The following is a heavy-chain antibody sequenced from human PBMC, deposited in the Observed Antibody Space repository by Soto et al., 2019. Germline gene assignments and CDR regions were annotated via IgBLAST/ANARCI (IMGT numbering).Heavy chain of an antibody. D-gene: IGHD6-6*01. J-gene: IGHJ6*02. CDR2: IYYSGST. CDR3: ARDRGYSTSPDYVWYYHGMDV. Sequence: LSLTCTVSGGSVSGGSYYWSWIRQPPGKGLEWIGYIYYSGSTNYNPSLKSRVTISVDTSKNQFSLKLSSVTAADTAVYYCARDRGYSTSPDYVWYYHGMDVWGQGTTVTVSS. V-gene: IGHV4-61*01. CDR1: GGSVSGGSYY.